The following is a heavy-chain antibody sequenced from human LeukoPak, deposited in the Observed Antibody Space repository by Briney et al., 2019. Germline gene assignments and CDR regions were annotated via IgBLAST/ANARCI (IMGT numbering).Heavy chain of an antibody. CDR3: ARSYYYGSGSYNY. CDR1: GGSFSGYY. D-gene: IGHD3-10*01. Sequence: TLSLTCAVYGGSFSGYYWSWIRQPPGKGLEWIGEINHSGSTNYNPSLKSRVTISVDTSKYQFSLKLSSVTAADTAVYYCARSYYYGSGSYNYWGQGTLVTVSS. J-gene: IGHJ4*02. CDR2: INHSGST. V-gene: IGHV4-34*01.